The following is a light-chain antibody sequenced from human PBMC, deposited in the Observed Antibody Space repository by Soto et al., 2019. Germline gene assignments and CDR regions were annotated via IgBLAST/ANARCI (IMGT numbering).Light chain of an antibody. CDR2: DAS. CDR3: QQRSNWPYHT. J-gene: IGKJ4*01. V-gene: IGKV3-11*01. Sequence: EIVLTQSPDTLSLSPGERATLSCRASQSVSGYLGWYQQKPGQAPRLLIYDASNRAYGVPARFRGSGSGTNFTLTIASLQPDDFAVYYCQQRSNWPYHTFGGGTRV. CDR1: QSVSGY.